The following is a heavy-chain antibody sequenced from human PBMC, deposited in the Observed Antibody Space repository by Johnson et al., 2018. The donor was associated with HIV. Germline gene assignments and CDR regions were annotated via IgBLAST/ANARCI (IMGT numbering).Heavy chain of an antibody. CDR1: GFTVSSNY. D-gene: IGHD3-22*01. CDR3: ARDPAIRWSEWDSSGYYSPDAFDF. CDR2: IYSGGST. J-gene: IGHJ3*01. V-gene: IGHV3-66*02. Sequence: VQLVESGGGVVRPGRSLRLSCAASGFTVSSNYMSWVRQAPGKGLEWVSVIYSGGSTYYADSVKGRFTISRDNSKNTLYLQMNSLRAEDTAVYYCARDPAIRWSEWDSSGYYSPDAFDFWGQGTMVTVSS.